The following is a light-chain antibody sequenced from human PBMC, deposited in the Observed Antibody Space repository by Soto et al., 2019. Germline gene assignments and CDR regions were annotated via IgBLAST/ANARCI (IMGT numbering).Light chain of an antibody. CDR1: SSDIGGYDY. Sequence: QSALTQYASVSGSPGQSITISCTGTSSDIGGYDYVSWYQQHPGKAPKLMIYEVSNRPSGISDRFSGSKSGNTASLTISGLQAEDEADYYCTSYTSSTLLYVFGSGTKVTVL. V-gene: IGLV2-14*01. J-gene: IGLJ1*01. CDR2: EVS. CDR3: TSYTSSTLLYV.